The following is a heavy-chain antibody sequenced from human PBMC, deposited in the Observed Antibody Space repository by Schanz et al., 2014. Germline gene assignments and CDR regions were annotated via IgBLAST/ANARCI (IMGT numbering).Heavy chain of an antibody. V-gene: IGHV1-69*08. J-gene: IGHJ4*02. CDR1: GGTFSRLT. D-gene: IGHD4-17*01. CDR2: INGYNGHT. CDR3: ARGYGDSPTDF. Sequence: QVQLVQSGADVKKPGSSVRVSCKASGGTFSRLTFSWVRQAPGQGLEWMGWINGYNGHTLYAQKFQGRVTITADRSTSTAYMELSSLRSEDTAVYYCARGYGDSPTDFWGQGTLVTVSS.